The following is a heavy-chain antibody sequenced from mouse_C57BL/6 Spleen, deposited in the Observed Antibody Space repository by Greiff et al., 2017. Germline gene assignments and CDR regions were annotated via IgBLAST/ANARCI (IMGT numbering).Heavy chain of an antibody. V-gene: IGHV14-1*01. CDR1: GFNIKDYY. D-gene: IGHD2-5*01. CDR3: TTDYSNYGFAY. J-gene: IGHJ3*01. CDR2: IDPEDGDT. Sequence: VQLQQSGAELVRPGASVKLSCTASGFNIKDYYMHWVKQRPEQGLEWIGRIDPEDGDTEYAPKFPGKATMTSDTSSNTAYLQLSSLNSEDTAVYYCTTDYSNYGFAYWGQGTLVTVSA.